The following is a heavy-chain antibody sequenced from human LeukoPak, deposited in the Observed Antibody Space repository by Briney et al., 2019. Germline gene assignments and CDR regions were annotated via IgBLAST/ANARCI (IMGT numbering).Heavy chain of an antibody. Sequence: SETLSLTCTVSGGSISSYYWSWIRQPPGKGLEWIGYIYYSGSTNDNPSLKSRVTISVDTSKNQFSLKLSSVTAADTAVYYCARVRLAVADYWGQGTLVTVSS. J-gene: IGHJ4*02. CDR2: IYYSGST. CDR3: ARVRLAVADY. D-gene: IGHD6-19*01. CDR1: GGSISSYY. V-gene: IGHV4-59*01.